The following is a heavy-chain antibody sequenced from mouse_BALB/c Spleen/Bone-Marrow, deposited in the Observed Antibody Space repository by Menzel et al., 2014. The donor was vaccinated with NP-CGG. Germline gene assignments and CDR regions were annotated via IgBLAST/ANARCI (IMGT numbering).Heavy chain of an antibody. V-gene: IGHV1-20*02. D-gene: IGHD2-4*01. CDR3: ARGEDYGRGSWFAY. CDR1: GYSFTGYF. CDR2: INPYNGDT. Sequence: EVQLMESGPELVKPGASVKISCKASGYSFTGYFMNWVMQSHGKSLEWIGRINPYNGDTFYNQKFKGKATLTVDKSSSTAHMELRSLASEDSAVYYCARGEDYGRGSWFAYWGQGTLVTVSA. J-gene: IGHJ3*01.